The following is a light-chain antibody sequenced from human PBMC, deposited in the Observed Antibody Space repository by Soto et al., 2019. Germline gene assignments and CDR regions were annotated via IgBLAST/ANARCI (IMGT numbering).Light chain of an antibody. CDR2: GAS. V-gene: IGKV3-20*01. CDR1: QSVSHNY. CDR3: QQYDRSWP. J-gene: IGKJ1*01. Sequence: EIVLTQSPGTLSLSPGERATLSCRASQSVSHNYLAWYQQKPGQSPTLLIYGASSRATGIPDRFSGSGSGTDFILTISRLEPEDFAVYYCQQYDRSWPFGQGTKVEIK.